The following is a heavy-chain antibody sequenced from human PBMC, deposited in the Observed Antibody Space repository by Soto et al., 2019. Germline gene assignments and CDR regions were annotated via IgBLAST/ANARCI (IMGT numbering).Heavy chain of an antibody. CDR1: GGSISSYY. D-gene: IGHD6-6*01. J-gene: IGHJ5*02. Sequence: PSETLSLTCTVSGGSISSYYWSWIRQPPGKGLEWLGYIYYSGSTNYNPSLTGRVTISVDTSKNQFSLKLSSVTAADTAVYYCARGPCQLVGPVFVNWFDPWGQGTLVTVSS. CDR3: ARGPCQLVGPVFVNWFDP. CDR2: IYYSGST. V-gene: IGHV4-59*01.